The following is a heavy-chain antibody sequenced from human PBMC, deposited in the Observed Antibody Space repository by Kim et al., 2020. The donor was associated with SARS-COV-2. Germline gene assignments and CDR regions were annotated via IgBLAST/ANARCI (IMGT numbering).Heavy chain of an antibody. CDR2: IIPVFATS. V-gene: IGHV1-69*13. J-gene: IGHJ4*02. Sequence: SVKVSCKASGGTFGTFGVTWVRQAPGQGLEWMGGIIPVFATSTYAQKFQGRVTITADESVSTAYMELSSLRFDDTAVYYCAREDYSDYGLPGYFDYWGQ. CDR3: AREDYSDYGLPGYFDY. CDR1: GGTFGTFG. D-gene: IGHD4-17*01.